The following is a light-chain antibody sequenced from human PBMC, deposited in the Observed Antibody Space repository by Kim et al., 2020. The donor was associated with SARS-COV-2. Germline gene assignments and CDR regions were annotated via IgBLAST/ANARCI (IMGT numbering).Light chain of an antibody. CDR2: GKN. J-gene: IGLJ3*02. CDR3: NSRDSSGNHLV. Sequence: LGQTVRITCQGDSLRSYYASWYQQKPGQAPVLVIYGKNNRPSGIPDRFSGSSSGNTASLTITGAQAEDEADYYCNSRDSSGNHLVFGGGTQLTV. CDR1: SLRSYY. V-gene: IGLV3-19*01.